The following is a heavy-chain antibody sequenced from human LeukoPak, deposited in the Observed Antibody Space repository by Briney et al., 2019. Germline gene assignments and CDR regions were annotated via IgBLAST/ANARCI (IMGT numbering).Heavy chain of an antibody. D-gene: IGHD1-26*01. CDR1: AFTFRTYW. CDR2: IKPDGSEK. Sequence: GGCLRLSYAASAFTFRTYWMSWVRQAPRKGLECAAMIKPDGSEKYYVDSVKGLFTISRDNAKNSLYLQMSSLRAEDTAVYYCTRDASGDTNSGPRMDVWGQGTTVTVSS. J-gene: IGHJ6*02. V-gene: IGHV3-7*05. CDR3: TRDASGDTNSGPRMDV.